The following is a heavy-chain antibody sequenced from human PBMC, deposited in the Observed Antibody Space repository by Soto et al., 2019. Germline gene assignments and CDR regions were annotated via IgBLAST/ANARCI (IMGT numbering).Heavy chain of an antibody. CDR2: SYYSGST. Sequence: PKSLTCTVSGGYIIGRGYAWNLIRQHPGKGLEWIGYSYYSGSTHYNPSLKSRVTISVDTSKNQFSLKLRSVTAADTAVYFCARGRRFWEWSGACDYWGKGTLVTVSS. V-gene: IGHV4-31*03. CDR3: ARGRRFWEWSGACDY. CDR1: GGYIIGRGYA. J-gene: IGHJ4*02. D-gene: IGHD3-3*01.